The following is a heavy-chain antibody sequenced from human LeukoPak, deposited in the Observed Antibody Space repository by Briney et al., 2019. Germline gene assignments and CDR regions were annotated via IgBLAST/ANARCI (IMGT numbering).Heavy chain of an antibody. V-gene: IGHV3-30*02. D-gene: IGHD3-22*01. Sequence: PGGSLRLSCAASGFTFSSYGMHWVRQAPGKGLEWVAFIRYDGSNKYYADSVKGRFTISRDNAKNSLYLQMNSLRAEDTALYYCARDHGASSGYSPFDYWGQGTLVTVSS. CDR2: IRYDGSNK. CDR3: ARDHGASSGYSPFDY. CDR1: GFTFSSYG. J-gene: IGHJ4*02.